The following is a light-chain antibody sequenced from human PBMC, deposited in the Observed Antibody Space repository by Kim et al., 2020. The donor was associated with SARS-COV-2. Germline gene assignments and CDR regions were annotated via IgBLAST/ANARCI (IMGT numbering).Light chain of an antibody. J-gene: IGLJ3*02. Sequence: GQSITISCSGTISAVGAYDYVSWYQQLPGKAPNLMIYDVRERPSGVSYRFSGSKSGNTASLTISRLRAEDEADYYCSSYTSSSSWVFGGGTQLTVL. CDR2: DVR. V-gene: IGLV2-14*03. CDR1: ISAVGAYDY. CDR3: SSYTSSSSWV.